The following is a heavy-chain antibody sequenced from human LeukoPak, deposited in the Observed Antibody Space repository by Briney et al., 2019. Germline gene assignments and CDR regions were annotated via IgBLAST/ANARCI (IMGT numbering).Heavy chain of an antibody. CDR1: GYTFSSYW. Sequence: GESLKISCKGSGYTFSSYWIGWVRQMPGKGLEWMGIIYPGDSDTRYSPSLQGQVTISVDTSIGPAYLQWSSLKASDTAIYYCARQNDFRLDYWGQGTLVTVSS. CDR2: IYPGDSDT. V-gene: IGHV5-51*01. CDR3: ARQNDFRLDY. J-gene: IGHJ4*02. D-gene: IGHD3-3*01.